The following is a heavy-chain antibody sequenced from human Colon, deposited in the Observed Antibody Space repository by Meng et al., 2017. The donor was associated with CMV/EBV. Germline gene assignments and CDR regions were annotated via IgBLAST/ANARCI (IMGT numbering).Heavy chain of an antibody. CDR2: IYWDDDT. V-gene: IGHV2-5*02. CDR3: VRRSYSGQDDY. Sequence: QITLKEYGPPLVKPTQTLTLTCTFSGISFSTDKAGVGWIRHPPGKALEWLGFIYWDDDTRYSPSLKTRLTITRDTSKNQVILTMTNMDPADTATYYCVRRSYSGQDDYWGQGALVTVSS. D-gene: IGHD5-12*01. J-gene: IGHJ4*02. CDR1: GISFSTDKAG.